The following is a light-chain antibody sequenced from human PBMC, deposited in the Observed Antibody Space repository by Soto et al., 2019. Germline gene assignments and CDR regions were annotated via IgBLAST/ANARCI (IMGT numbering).Light chain of an antibody. CDR1: QSVSSRN. CDR2: GAS. CDR3: LRYGDSPPAYT. J-gene: IGKJ2*01. V-gene: IGKV3-20*01. Sequence: EIVLTQSPGTVSLSPGERATLSCRASQSVSSRNLAWYRQKPGQAPSLLIFGASNRATGIPDRFSGSGSGTYFTLTISRLEPEDCAVYYCLRYGDSPPAYTFAQGTKLEIK.